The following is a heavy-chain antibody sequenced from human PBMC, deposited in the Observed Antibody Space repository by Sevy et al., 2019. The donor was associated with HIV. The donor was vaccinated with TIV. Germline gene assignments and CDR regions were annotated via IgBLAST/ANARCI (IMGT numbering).Heavy chain of an antibody. CDR2: ICNSEQT. Sequence: SETLSLTCTVSGGSISSSDYSWGWIRQPPGKGLEWIGCICNSEQTYYNPSLKSRITIFVDTSQNHFSLRLTSVTAADAGVYYCVQGVAASALFDSWGQGTLVTVSS. D-gene: IGHD2-15*01. CDR3: VQGVAASALFDS. CDR1: GGSISSSDYS. J-gene: IGHJ4*02. V-gene: IGHV4-39*02.